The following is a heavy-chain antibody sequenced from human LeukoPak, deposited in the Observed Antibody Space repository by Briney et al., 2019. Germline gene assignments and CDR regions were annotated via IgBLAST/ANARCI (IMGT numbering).Heavy chain of an antibody. Sequence: GGSLRLSCAASGFTFYDYAMHWVRHAPGKGLEWVSGISWDSGSIVYADSVKGRFTISRDNAKNSLYLQMNSLRAEDTDLYYCEKDNWSGGEVAVAGIPVGAFDIWGQGTMVTVSS. CDR3: EKDNWSGGEVAVAGIPVGAFDI. CDR2: ISWDSGSI. CDR1: GFTFYDYA. D-gene: IGHD6-19*01. V-gene: IGHV3-9*01. J-gene: IGHJ3*02.